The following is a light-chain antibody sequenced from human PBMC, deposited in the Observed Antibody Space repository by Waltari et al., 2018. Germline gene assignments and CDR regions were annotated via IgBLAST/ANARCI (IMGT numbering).Light chain of an antibody. CDR2: QDT. J-gene: IGLJ2*01. CDR3: QAWDNVPHVV. Sequence: SYELTQPPSVSVSPGQTASLTCSGAKLGAKYACWYQQKPGQSPLLVVYQDTKRPSGIPERFSGSKSGDTASLTITGTQAMDEADYYCQAWDNVPHVVFGGGTKLTV. CDR1: KLGAKY. V-gene: IGLV3-1*01.